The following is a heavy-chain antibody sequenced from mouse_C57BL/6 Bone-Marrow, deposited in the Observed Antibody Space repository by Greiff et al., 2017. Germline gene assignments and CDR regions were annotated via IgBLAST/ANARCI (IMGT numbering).Heavy chain of an antibody. CDR1: GYTFTSYG. V-gene: IGHV1-81*01. CDR3: ARRDYDYDGWYFDV. CDR2: IYPRSGNT. D-gene: IGHD2-4*01. J-gene: IGHJ1*03. Sequence: VQLKQSGAELARPGASVKLSCKASGYTFTSYGISWVKQRTGQGLEWIGEIYPRSGNTYYNEKFKGKATLTADKSSSTAYMELRSLTSEDSAVYFCARRDYDYDGWYFDVWGTGTTVTVSS.